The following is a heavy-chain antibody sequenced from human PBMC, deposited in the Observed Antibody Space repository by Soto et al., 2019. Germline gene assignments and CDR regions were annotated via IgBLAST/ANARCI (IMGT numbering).Heavy chain of an antibody. CDR1: GYSITSYW. D-gene: IGHD6-13*01. CDR2: IYPGDSDT. Sequence: PGESLKISCKGSGYSITSYWINWVRQMPGKGLEWMGIIYPGDSDTRYSPSFQGQVTISADKSIDTAYLQWRSLKASDTAVYYCARHHGSPGSYFGLDVWGQGTTVTAP. V-gene: IGHV5-51*01. CDR3: ARHHGSPGSYFGLDV. J-gene: IGHJ6*02.